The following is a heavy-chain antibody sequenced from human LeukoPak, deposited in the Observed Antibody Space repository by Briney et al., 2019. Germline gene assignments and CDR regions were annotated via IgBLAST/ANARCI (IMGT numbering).Heavy chain of an antibody. CDR1: GYTFTGYY. CDR3: ARDNDYYDSSGSRYYYYGMDV. CDR2: INPNSGGT. D-gene: IGHD3-22*01. V-gene: IGHV1-2*02. Sequence: ASVKVSCKASGYTFTGYYMHWVRQAPGQGLEWMGWINPNSGGTNYAQKFQGRVTMTRDTSISTAYMELSRLRSDDTAVYYCARDNDYYDSSGSRYYYYGMDVWGQGTTVTVSS. J-gene: IGHJ6*02.